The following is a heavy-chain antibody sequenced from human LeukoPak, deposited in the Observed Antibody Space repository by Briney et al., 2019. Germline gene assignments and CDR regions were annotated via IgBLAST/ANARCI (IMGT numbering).Heavy chain of an antibody. Sequence: GGSLRLSCAASGFTFNKARMNWVRQAPGKGLVWVSRINSDGSSTSYADPVKGRFTISRDSSKNTLYLQMNSLRAEDTAVYYCARDRGGSARFDYWGQGTLVTVSS. CDR3: ARDRGGSARFDY. V-gene: IGHV3-74*01. CDR2: INSDGSST. CDR1: GFTFNKAR. J-gene: IGHJ4*02. D-gene: IGHD3-16*01.